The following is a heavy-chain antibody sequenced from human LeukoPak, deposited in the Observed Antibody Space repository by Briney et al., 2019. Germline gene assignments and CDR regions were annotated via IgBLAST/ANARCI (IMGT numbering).Heavy chain of an antibody. Sequence: PGGSLRLSCAASGFTVSSNYMTWVRQAPGKGLEWVSSISSSSSYIYYADSVKGRFTISRDNAKNSLYLQMNSLRAEDTAVYYCARDRGPTAYYGMDVWGQGTTVTVSS. CDR1: GFTVSSNY. CDR2: ISSSSSYI. D-gene: IGHD4-11*01. CDR3: ARDRGPTAYYGMDV. J-gene: IGHJ6*02. V-gene: IGHV3-21*01.